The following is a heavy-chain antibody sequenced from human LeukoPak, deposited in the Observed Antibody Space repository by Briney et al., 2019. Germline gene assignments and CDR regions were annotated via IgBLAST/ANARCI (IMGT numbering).Heavy chain of an antibody. J-gene: IGHJ4*02. Sequence: SETLSLTCTVSGGSISSYYWSWIRQPPGKGLEWIGEINHSGSTNYNPSLKSRVTISVDTSKNQFSLKLSSVTAADAAVYYCARVYRYDYDYWGQGTLVTVSS. D-gene: IGHD5-12*01. CDR3: ARVYRYDYDY. CDR1: GGSISSYY. V-gene: IGHV4-34*01. CDR2: INHSGST.